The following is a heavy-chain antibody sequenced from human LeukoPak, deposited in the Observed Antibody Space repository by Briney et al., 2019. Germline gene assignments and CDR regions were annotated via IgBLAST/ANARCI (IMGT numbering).Heavy chain of an antibody. Sequence: GGSLRLSCAASGFTFNKAWMSWVRRAPGKGPEWVSGISGSGGNTYYADSVKGRFTISRDNSQNTLYLQMNTLRAEDTAVYYCAKVVSGYHFDYWGQGTLVTVSS. CDR1: GFTFNKAW. D-gene: IGHD5-12*01. CDR3: AKVVSGYHFDY. V-gene: IGHV3-23*01. CDR2: ISGSGGNT. J-gene: IGHJ4*02.